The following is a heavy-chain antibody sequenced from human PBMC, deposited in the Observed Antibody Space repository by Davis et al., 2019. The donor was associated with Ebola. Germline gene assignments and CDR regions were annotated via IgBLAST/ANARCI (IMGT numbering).Heavy chain of an antibody. CDR1: GYIFDDYR. J-gene: IGHJ4*02. CDR2: IYPDDSAA. V-gene: IGHV5-51*01. Sequence: GESLKISCQASGYIFDDYRIGWVRQVPGRGLEWMAIIYPDDSAAIYSPSFRGQVTISVDKSLTTAYLQWSSLKASDTAMYYCVRRSGFDFWSGPFDSWGQGTLVTVSA. D-gene: IGHD3-3*01. CDR3: VRRSGFDFWSGPFDS.